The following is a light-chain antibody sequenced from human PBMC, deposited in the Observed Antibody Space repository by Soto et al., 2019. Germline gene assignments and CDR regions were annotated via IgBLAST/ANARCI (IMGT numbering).Light chain of an antibody. CDR1: SSDVGGYNY. J-gene: IGLJ1*01. V-gene: IGLV2-14*01. CDR3: SSYTSASTLLYL. CDR2: GVT. Sequence: QSALTQPASVSGSPGQSITISCTGTSSDVGGYNYVSWYQQHPGIAPKLLIYGVTNRPSGVSPRFSGSKSGNTASLTISGFQAEDEADYHCSSYTSASTLLYLFGTGTKVTVL.